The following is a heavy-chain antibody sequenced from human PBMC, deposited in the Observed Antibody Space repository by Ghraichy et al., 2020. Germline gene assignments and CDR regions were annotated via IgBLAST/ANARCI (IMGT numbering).Heavy chain of an antibody. J-gene: IGHJ4*02. V-gene: IGHV3-30*02. CDR3: AKDRDPGGSGWYYFDY. Sequence: GGSLRLSCAASGFTFSSYGMHWVRQAPGKGLEWVAFIRYDGSNKYYADSVKGRFTISRDNSKNTLYLQMNSLRAEDTAVYYCAKDRDPGGSGWYYFDYWGQGTLVTVSS. CDR1: GFTFSSYG. D-gene: IGHD6-19*01. CDR2: IRYDGSNK.